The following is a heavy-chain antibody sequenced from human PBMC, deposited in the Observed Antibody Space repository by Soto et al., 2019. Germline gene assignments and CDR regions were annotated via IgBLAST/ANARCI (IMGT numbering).Heavy chain of an antibody. CDR2: IIPIFGTA. D-gene: IGHD1-1*01. CDR1: GGTIRSYA. J-gene: IGHJ6*02. V-gene: IGHV1-69*13. CDR3: ASNESPYYYYGMDV. Sequence: SVKVSCKASGGTIRSYAISWVRQAPGQGLEWMGGIIPIFGTANYAQKFQGRVTITADESTSTAYMELSSLRSEDTAVYYCASNESPYYYYGMDVWGQGTTVTVSS.